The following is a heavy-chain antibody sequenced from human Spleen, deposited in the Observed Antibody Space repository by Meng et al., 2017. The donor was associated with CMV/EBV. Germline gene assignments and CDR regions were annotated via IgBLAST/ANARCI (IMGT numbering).Heavy chain of an antibody. J-gene: IGHJ4*02. Sequence: GESLKISCGASGFTFSSYAMQWVRQAPGKGLEWVGVISSQGSTKYYADSVKGRFTISRDNSKNRLYLQMNSLRAEDTAVYYCAKVEHPGIAAAGSYFDYWGQGTLVTVSS. D-gene: IGHD6-13*01. CDR3: AKVEHPGIAAAGSYFDY. CDR1: GFTFSSYA. V-gene: IGHV3-30-3*01. CDR2: ISSQGSTK.